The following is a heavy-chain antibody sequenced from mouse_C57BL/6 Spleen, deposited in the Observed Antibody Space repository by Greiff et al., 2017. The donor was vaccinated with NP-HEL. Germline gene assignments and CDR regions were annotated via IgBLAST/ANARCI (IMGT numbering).Heavy chain of an antibody. CDR2: IHPNSGST. CDR3: ARSMMVTTLYYFDY. V-gene: IGHV1-64*01. Sequence: QVQLQQPGAELVKPGASVKLSCKASGYTFTSYWMHWVKQRPGQGLEWIGMIHPNSGSTNYNEKFKSKATLTVDKSSSTAYMQLSSLTSEDSAVYYCARSMMVTTLYYFDYWGQGTTLTVSS. D-gene: IGHD2-3*01. CDR1: GYTFTSYW. J-gene: IGHJ2*01.